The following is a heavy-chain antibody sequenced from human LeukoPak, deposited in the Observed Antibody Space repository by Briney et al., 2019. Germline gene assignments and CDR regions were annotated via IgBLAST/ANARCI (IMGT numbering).Heavy chain of an antibody. V-gene: IGHV4-30-2*01. CDR3: ARVAIFCSSTSCSYYYYMDV. Sequence: SQTLSLTCTVSGGSISSGGYYWSWIRQPPGKGLEWIGYIYHSGSTYYNPSLKSRVTISVDRSKNQFSLKLSAVTAADTAVYYCARVAIFCSSTSCSYYYYMDVWGKGTTVTVSS. CDR2: IYHSGST. J-gene: IGHJ6*03. D-gene: IGHD2-2*01. CDR1: GGSISSGGYY.